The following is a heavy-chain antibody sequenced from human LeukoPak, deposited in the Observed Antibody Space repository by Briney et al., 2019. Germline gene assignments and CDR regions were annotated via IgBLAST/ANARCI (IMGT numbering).Heavy chain of an antibody. CDR2: IYSGGST. V-gene: IGHV3-53*01. Sequence: PGGSLRLSCAASGFTVSSNYMSWVRQAPGKGLEWVSVIYSGGSTYHADSVKGRFTISRDNSKNTLYLQMNSLRAEDTAVYYCALEGYDSSGYEYNWFDPWGQGTLVTVSS. J-gene: IGHJ5*02. D-gene: IGHD3-22*01. CDR3: ALEGYDSSGYEYNWFDP. CDR1: GFTVSSNY.